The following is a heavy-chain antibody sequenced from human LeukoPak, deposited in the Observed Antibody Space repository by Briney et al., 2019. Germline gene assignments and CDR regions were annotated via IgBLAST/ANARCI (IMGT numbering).Heavy chain of an antibody. Sequence: PSETLSLTCAVYGVSFSSYYWSWIRQPPGKGLEWIGEINHSGSTNYNPSLKSRVTISVDTSKNQFPLKLSSVTAADTAVYYCARELPRLRYFDWLFDDDAFDIWGQGTMVTVSS. D-gene: IGHD3-9*01. V-gene: IGHV4-34*01. CDR3: ARELPRLRYFDWLFDDDAFDI. J-gene: IGHJ3*02. CDR1: GVSFSSYY. CDR2: INHSGST.